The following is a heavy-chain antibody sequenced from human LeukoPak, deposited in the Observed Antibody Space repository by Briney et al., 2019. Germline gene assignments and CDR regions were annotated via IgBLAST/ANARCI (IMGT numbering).Heavy chain of an antibody. CDR3: ARPPYYDFWNGHYPDY. D-gene: IGHD3-3*01. CDR1: GFTFSSYA. CDR2: ISYDGSNK. Sequence: PGGSLRLSCAASGFTFSSYAMHWVRQAPGKGLEWVAVISYDGSNKYYADSVKGRFTISRDNSKNTLYLQMNSLKASDTAMYYCARPPYYDFWNGHYPDYWGQGTLVTVSS. J-gene: IGHJ4*02. V-gene: IGHV3-30*14.